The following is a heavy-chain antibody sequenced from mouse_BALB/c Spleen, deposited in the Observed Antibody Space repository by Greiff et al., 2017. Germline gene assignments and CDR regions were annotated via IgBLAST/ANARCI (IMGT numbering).Heavy chain of an antibody. D-gene: IGHD1-1*01. V-gene: IGHV5-6-4*01. CDR2: ISSGGSYT. CDR3: TRESYYGSSHYWYFDV. CDR1: GFTFSSYT. Sequence: EVKLMESGGGLVKPGGSLKLSCAASGFTFSSYTMSWVRQTPEKRLEWVATISSGGSYTYYPDSVKGRFTISRDNAKNTLYLQMSSLKSEDTAMYYCTRESYYGSSHYWYFDVWGAGTTVTVSS. J-gene: IGHJ1*01.